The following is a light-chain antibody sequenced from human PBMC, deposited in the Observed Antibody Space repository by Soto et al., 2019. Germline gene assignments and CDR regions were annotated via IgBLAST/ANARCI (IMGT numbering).Light chain of an antibody. CDR3: QQAKNFPIT. Sequence: DIQMTQSPSSVSASVGDRVTITCRASQGISSWLAWYQQKPGKAPKLLIYAASSLQSGVPSKFRDSGSRTDFTLTISSLQTADCGPYDCQQAKNFPITFGQWTRL. V-gene: IGKV1-12*01. CDR1: QGISSW. J-gene: IGKJ5*01. CDR2: AAS.